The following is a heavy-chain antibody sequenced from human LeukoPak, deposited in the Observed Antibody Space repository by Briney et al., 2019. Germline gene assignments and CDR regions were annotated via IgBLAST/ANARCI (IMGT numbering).Heavy chain of an antibody. D-gene: IGHD1-26*01. CDR1: GLTFSTYA. V-gene: IGHV3-30-3*01. Sequence: PGGSLTLSCAASGLTFSTYAMHWVRQAPGKGLEWVAVISYDGTTKYHADSVKGRFTISRDNSKNTLYLQMNTLRAEDTAVYYCARVRIVGSTYDAFDIWGQGTMVTVSS. J-gene: IGHJ3*02. CDR3: ARVRIVGSTYDAFDI. CDR2: ISYDGTTK.